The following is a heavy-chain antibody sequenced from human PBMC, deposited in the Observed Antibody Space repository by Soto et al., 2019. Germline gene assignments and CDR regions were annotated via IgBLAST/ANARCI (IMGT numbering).Heavy chain of an antibody. J-gene: IGHJ4*02. CDR3: ARGRYGEY. V-gene: IGHV1-18*01. Sequence: QVHLVQSGAEVKKPGASVKVSCKGSGYAFTTYGITWVRQAPGQGLEWMGWISAHNGNTNYAQKLQGRVTVTRDTSTSTAYMELRSLRSADTAVYYCARGRYGEYWGQGALVTVS. CDR1: GYAFTTYG. CDR2: ISAHNGNT. D-gene: IGHD3-10*01.